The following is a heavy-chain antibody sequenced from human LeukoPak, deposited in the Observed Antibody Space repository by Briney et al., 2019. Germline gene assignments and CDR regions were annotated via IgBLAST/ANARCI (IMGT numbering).Heavy chain of an antibody. Sequence: PSETLSLTCTVSGCSISSSRYYGGGIRQPPGKGLVGIGSIYYSGSTYYNPSLKSRVTISVDPSKNQFSLKMSSVTAADTAVYYCARQSGSGRYDWVFDYWGQGTLVTVSS. CDR3: ARQSGSGRYDWVFDY. CDR1: GCSISSSRYY. V-gene: IGHV4-39*01. CDR2: IYYSGST. J-gene: IGHJ4*02. D-gene: IGHD1-26*01.